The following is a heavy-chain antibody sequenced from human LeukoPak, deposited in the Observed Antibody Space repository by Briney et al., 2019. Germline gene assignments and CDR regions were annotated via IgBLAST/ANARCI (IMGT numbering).Heavy chain of an antibody. D-gene: IGHD3-3*01. J-gene: IGHJ6*02. CDR1: EFTFSTYL. V-gene: IGHV3-7*01. Sequence: GGSLRLSCAASEFTFSTYLMTWVRQAPGKGLEWVANIKQDGSEKYYADSVRGRFTISRDNGKKSLYLQMNSLRAEHTAVYYCARSHDYYYYGMDVWGQGTTVTVSS. CDR2: IKQDGSEK. CDR3: ARSHDYYYYGMDV.